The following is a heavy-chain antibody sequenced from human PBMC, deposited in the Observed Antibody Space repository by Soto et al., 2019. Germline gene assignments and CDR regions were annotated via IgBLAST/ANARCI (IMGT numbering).Heavy chain of an antibody. CDR1: GGSISSYY. V-gene: IGHV4-59*01. J-gene: IGHJ6*03. D-gene: IGHD2-21*01. Sequence: SETLSLTCTVSGGSISSYYWSWIRQPPGKGLEWIGYIYYSGSTNYNPSLKSRVTISVDTSKNQFSLKLSSVTAADTAVYYCASRGCGGDCYYYYMDVWGKGTTVTVSS. CDR3: ASRGCGGDCYYYYMDV. CDR2: IYYSGST.